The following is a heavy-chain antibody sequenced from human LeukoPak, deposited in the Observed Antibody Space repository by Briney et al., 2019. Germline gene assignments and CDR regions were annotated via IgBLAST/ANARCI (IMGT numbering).Heavy chain of an antibody. CDR1: GFTFSSYA. J-gene: IGHJ4*02. D-gene: IGHD6-25*01. CDR3: TRGHIAAAY. V-gene: IGHV3-49*03. CDR2: IRSKTYGGTT. Sequence: GGSLRLSCAASGFTFSSYAMSWFRQAPGKGLEWVGFIRSKTYGGTTEYAASVNGRFTISRDDSKTIAYLQMNSLRTEDTAVYYCTRGHIAAAYWGQGTLVTVSS.